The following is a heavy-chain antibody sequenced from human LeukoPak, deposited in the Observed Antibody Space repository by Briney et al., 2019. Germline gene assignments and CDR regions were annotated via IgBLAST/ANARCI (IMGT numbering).Heavy chain of an antibody. D-gene: IGHD1-20*01. CDR1: GASIRGYY. V-gene: IGHV4-59*08. J-gene: IGHJ5*02. Sequence: SETLSLTCTVSGASIRGYYWSWIRQPPGKGLEWIGYIYYSGSPNYNPSLKSRLTISIDTSKNQFSLKLNSVTAADTAVYYCARHSNWNGGVDWFDPWGQGTQVTVSS. CDR2: IYYSGSP. CDR3: ARHSNWNGGVDWFDP.